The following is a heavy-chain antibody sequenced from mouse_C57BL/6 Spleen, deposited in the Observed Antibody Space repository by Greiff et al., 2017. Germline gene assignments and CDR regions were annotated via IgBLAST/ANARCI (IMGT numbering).Heavy chain of an antibody. V-gene: IGHV1-64*01. CDR2: IQPNSGST. D-gene: IGHD2-2*01. Sequence: QVQLQQPGAELVKPGASVKLSCKASGYTFTSYWMHWVKQRPGQGLEWIGMIQPNSGSTNYNEKFKSKATLTVDKSSSTAYMQLSSLTSEDSAVYYCARWAGYDEGAWFAYWGQGTLVTVSA. J-gene: IGHJ3*01. CDR1: GYTFTSYW. CDR3: ARWAGYDEGAWFAY.